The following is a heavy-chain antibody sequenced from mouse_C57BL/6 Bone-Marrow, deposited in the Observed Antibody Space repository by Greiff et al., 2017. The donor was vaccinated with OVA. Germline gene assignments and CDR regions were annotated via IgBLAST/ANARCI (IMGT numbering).Heavy chain of an antibody. J-gene: IGHJ2*01. V-gene: IGHV1-80*01. Sequence: QVQLQQSGAELVKPGASVKISCKASGYAFSSYWMNWVKQRPGKGLEWIGQIYPGDGDTNYNGKFKGKATLTADKTSSTAHMQISSLTSEDAAVYFCSRALPWLTGVDYWGQGTTLTVSA. D-gene: IGHD4-1*01. CDR2: IYPGDGDT. CDR3: SRALPWLTGVDY. CDR1: GYAFSSYW.